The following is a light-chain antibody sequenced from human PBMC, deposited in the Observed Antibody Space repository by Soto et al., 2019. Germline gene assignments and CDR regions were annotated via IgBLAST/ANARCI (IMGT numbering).Light chain of an antibody. Sequence: QSALTQPASVSGAPGQSITISCTGTSSDVGGYNYVSWYQQHPGKAPKLMIYDVSNRPSGVSNRFSGSKSGNTASLTISGLQAEDEADYYCSSYTSRSTYVVGTGTKLTVL. V-gene: IGLV2-14*01. J-gene: IGLJ1*01. CDR1: SSDVGGYNY. CDR2: DVS. CDR3: SSYTSRSTYV.